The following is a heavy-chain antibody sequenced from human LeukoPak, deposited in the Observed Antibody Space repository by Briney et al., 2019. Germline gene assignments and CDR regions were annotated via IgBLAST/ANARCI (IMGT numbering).Heavy chain of an antibody. V-gene: IGHV3-7*01. CDR1: GFTYSNYW. Sequence: PGGSLRLSCAASGFTYSNYWMSWVRQAPGKGLEWLANINQDGSEIYYVDSVKGRFTISRDNGKNSLYLQINSLRSDNTAVYYCARNQGSMIVVRMTNWYFDLWGRGTLVTVPS. D-gene: IGHD3-22*01. CDR2: INQDGSEI. J-gene: IGHJ2*01. CDR3: ARNQGSMIVVRMTNWYFDL.